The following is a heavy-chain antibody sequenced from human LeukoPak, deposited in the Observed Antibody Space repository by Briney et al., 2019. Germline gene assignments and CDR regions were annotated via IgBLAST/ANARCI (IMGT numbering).Heavy chain of an antibody. V-gene: IGHV5-51*01. CDR3: ARQYYDSSGYYGPDAFDI. J-gene: IGHJ3*02. CDR2: IDPGDSAT. D-gene: IGHD3-22*01. CDR1: GYRFTSYW. Sequence: GGPRQISFKGPGYRFTSYWIGGARQMPGKGLEGMGIIDPGDSATRYSPSCQGQVTISADKSISTAYLQWSSLKASDTAMYYCARQYYDSSGYYGPDAFDIWGQGTMVTVSS.